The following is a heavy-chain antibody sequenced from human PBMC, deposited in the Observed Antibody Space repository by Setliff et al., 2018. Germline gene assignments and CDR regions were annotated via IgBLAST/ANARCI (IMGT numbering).Heavy chain of an antibody. V-gene: IGHV1-18*01. CDR1: GYTFSDFG. CDR2: ISPYTGRT. J-gene: IGHJ4*02. CDR3: ARLVRYCTRTSSQRTSGAEL. D-gene: IGHD2-2*01. Sequence: ASVKVSCKASGYTFSDFGISWVRLAPVQGLEWMGWISPYTGRTFYAPHFQDRVIMTTDTSTNTAYMEVKSLTSDDTAVYYCARLVRYCTRTSSQRTSGAELWGQGTLVTVSS.